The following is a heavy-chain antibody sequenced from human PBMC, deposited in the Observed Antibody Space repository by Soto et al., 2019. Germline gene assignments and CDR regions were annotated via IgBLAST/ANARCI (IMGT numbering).Heavy chain of an antibody. CDR3: ARDPVWYYDSSGPGEY. J-gene: IGHJ4*02. CDR1: GFTFSSYE. V-gene: IGHV3-48*03. CDR2: ISSSGSTI. D-gene: IGHD3-22*01. Sequence: PGGSLRLSCAASGFTFSSYEMNWVRQAPGKGLEWVSYISSSGSTIYYADSVKGRFTISRDNAKNSLYLQMNSLRAEDTAVYYCARDPVWYYDSSGPGEYWGQGTLVTVSS.